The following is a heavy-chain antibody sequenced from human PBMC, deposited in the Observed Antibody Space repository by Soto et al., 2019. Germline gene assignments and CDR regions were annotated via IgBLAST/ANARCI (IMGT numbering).Heavy chain of an antibody. D-gene: IGHD1-1*01. CDR3: ARGNPVPLDY. J-gene: IGHJ4*02. Sequence: PSETLSLTCTVSGGSISNYLWNWIRQPPGKGLEWIAYTYHIGNTNYNPSLKSRVTMSLDTSKSQFSLKLSSVTAADSAVHYCARGNPVPLDYWGQGTLVT. V-gene: IGHV4-59*12. CDR1: GGSISNYL. CDR2: TYHIGNT.